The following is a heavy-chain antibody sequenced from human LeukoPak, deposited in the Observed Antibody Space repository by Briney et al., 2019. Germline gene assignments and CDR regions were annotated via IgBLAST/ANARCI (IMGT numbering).Heavy chain of an antibody. Sequence: ASVRVSCTASGYTFISYGISWVRQAPGQGLEWLGWISAYNGNTNYAQTLQGRVTMTTDTSTSTAYMELRSLRSDDTAVYYCARDGGDGATIDYWGQGTLVTVSS. CDR3: ARDGGDGATIDY. D-gene: IGHD3-16*01. J-gene: IGHJ4*02. CDR1: GYTFISYG. V-gene: IGHV1-18*01. CDR2: ISAYNGNT.